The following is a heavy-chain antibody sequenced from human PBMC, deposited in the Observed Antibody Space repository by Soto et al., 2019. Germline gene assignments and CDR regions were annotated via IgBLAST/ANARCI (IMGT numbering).Heavy chain of an antibody. V-gene: IGHV1-69*13. J-gene: IGHJ6*02. CDR2: IIPIFGTA. Sequence: GASVKVSCKASGGTFSSYAISWVRQAPGQGLEWMGGIIPIFGTANYAQKYQGRVTITADESTSTAYMELSSLRFEDTAVYYFARDYYDILTGYYINYYYGMDVWGQGTTVTVSS. D-gene: IGHD3-9*01. CDR1: GGTFSSYA. CDR3: ARDYYDILTGYYINYYYGMDV.